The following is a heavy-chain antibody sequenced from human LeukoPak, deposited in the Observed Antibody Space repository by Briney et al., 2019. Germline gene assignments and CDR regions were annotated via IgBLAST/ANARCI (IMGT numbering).Heavy chain of an antibody. J-gene: IGHJ4*02. Sequence: PSQTLSLTCTVSGGSISSGSYYWSWIRQPAGKGLEWLGRIYTSGSTNYNPSLKSRVTISVDTSKNQFSLKLSSVTAADTAVYYCASSHQGGTGTTVYGYWGQGTLVTVSS. D-gene: IGHD1-7*01. CDR1: GGSISSGSYY. CDR2: IYTSGST. CDR3: ASSHQGGTGTTVYGY. V-gene: IGHV4-61*02.